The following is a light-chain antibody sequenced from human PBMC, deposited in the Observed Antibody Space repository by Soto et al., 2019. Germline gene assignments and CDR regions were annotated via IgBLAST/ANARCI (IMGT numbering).Light chain of an antibody. CDR3: QQRSNWPLT. V-gene: IGKV3-11*01. J-gene: IGKJ4*01. Sequence: EIVLTQSPATLSLSPGERATLSCMASQSVSSYLAWYQQKPGQAPRLLIYDASNRATGIPARFSGSGSGTDFTLTISSLEPGDFAVYYCQQRSNWPLTFGGGTKVDIK. CDR1: QSVSSY. CDR2: DAS.